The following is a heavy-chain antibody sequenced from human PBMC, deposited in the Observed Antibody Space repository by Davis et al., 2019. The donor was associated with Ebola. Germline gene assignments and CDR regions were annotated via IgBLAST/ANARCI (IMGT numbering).Heavy chain of an antibody. V-gene: IGHV2-70*04. Sequence: SGPTLVKPTQTLTLTCTFSGFSLSTGGMRVSWIRQPPGKALEWPARIDWDDDKFYSPSLKTRLTIPKGTSKNQVVLTMTNMDPVATATYYCARIPQYCSGGSCYSGSFDYWGQGTLVTVSS. D-gene: IGHD2-15*01. J-gene: IGHJ4*02. CDR3: ARIPQYCSGGSCYSGSFDY. CDR1: GFSLSTGGMR. CDR2: IDWDDDK.